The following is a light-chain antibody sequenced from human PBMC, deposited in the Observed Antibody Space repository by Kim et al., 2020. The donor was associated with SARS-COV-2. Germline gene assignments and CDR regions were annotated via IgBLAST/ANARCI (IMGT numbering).Light chain of an antibody. J-gene: IGKJ1*01. V-gene: IGKV3-15*01. Sequence: VSPGERATLSCRASQSVGSNLAWYQQTHGQAPRLLIYDASTRASSMPARFSGGGSGTEFTLTISNLQSEDFAVYYCQQYNNWPRTFGQGTKVDIK. CDR3: QQYNNWPRT. CDR2: DAS. CDR1: QSVGSN.